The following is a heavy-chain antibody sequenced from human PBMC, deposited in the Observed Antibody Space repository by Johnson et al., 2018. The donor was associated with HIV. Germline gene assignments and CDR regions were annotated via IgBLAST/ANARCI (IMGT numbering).Heavy chain of an antibody. J-gene: IGHJ3*02. CDR1: GFTFSTYG. D-gene: IGHD1-1*01. CDR3: TRGGYELFLNNAFDI. V-gene: IGHV3-33*01. Sequence: QVQLVESGGGVVQPGRSLRLSCAASGFTFSTYGMHWVRQAPGKGLEWVAVTWYDGSNQYYADSVKGRFTISRDNSNLYLEMNSLRVEDTAVYYCTRGGYELFLNNAFDIWGQGTLVTVSA. CDR2: TWYDGSNQ.